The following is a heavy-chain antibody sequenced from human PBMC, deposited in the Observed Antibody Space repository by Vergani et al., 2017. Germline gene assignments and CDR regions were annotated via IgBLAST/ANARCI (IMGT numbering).Heavy chain of an antibody. CDR1: GGSISSSSYY. CDR2: IYHSGST. Sequence: QLQLQESGPGLVKPSETLSLTCTVSGGSISSSSYYWGWLRQPPGKGLEWIGEIYHSGSTNYNPSLKSRVTISVDKSKNQFSLKLSSVTAADTAVYYCARCGSPFRAYYFDYWGQGTLVTVSS. CDR3: ARCGSPFRAYYFDY. J-gene: IGHJ4*02. D-gene: IGHD3-16*01. V-gene: IGHV4-39*07.